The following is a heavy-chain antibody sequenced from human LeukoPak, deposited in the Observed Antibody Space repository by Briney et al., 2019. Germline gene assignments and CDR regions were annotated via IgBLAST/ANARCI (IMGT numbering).Heavy chain of an antibody. Sequence: PGRSLRLPCAASGFTFSSYGMHWVRQAPGTGLEWVAVIWYDGSNKYYADSVKGRFTISKDNSKNTLYLQMNGLRAEDTAVYYCAKVGGWYEQYYYYYMDVWGKGTTVTVSS. CDR2: IWYDGSNK. J-gene: IGHJ6*03. CDR3: AKVGGWYEQYYYYYMDV. D-gene: IGHD6-19*01. V-gene: IGHV3-33*06. CDR1: GFTFSSYG.